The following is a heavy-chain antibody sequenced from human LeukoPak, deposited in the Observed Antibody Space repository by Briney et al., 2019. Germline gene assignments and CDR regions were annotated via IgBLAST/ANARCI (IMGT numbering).Heavy chain of an antibody. D-gene: IGHD7-27*01. CDR2: ISDSGGST. Sequence: GGSLRLSCAASGFTFSSNATTWVRQAPGKGLEWVSSISDSGGSTYYADSVRGRFTISRDNSKNTLYLQMNSLRAEDTAVYYCAKPRGPNWGSLCFDYWGQGTLVTVSS. CDR1: GFTFSSNA. J-gene: IGHJ4*02. CDR3: AKPRGPNWGSLCFDY. V-gene: IGHV3-23*01.